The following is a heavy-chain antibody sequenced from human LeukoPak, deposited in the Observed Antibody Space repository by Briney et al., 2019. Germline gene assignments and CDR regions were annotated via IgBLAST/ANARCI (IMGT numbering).Heavy chain of an antibody. D-gene: IGHD3-22*01. CDR3: ARIYDSSGYYSHYYYYGMDV. CDR1: GFIFSSYA. V-gene: IGHV3-23*01. J-gene: IGHJ6*02. CDR2: IIGRGGST. Sequence: GGSLRLAWAAAGFIFSSYAMSWVRQAPGEGLECVSAIIGRGGSTYYADSVKGGFTISRDNSKNALYLQMNSLRTEDTAVYYCARIYDSSGYYSHYYYYGMDVWGQGTTVTVSS.